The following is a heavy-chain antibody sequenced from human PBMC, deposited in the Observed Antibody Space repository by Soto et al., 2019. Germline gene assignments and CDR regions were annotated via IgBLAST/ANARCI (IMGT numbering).Heavy chain of an antibody. J-gene: IGHJ5*02. CDR3: ARYGGYSYGPRNWFDP. V-gene: IGHV4-59*01. CDR1: GGSISSYY. D-gene: IGHD5-18*01. Sequence: SETLSLTCTVSGGSISSYYWSWIRQPPGKGLEWIGCIYYSGSTNYNPSLKSRDTISVDTSKNQFSLKLSSVTDADTALYYCARYGGYSYGPRNWFDPWGQGTLVTVSS. CDR2: IYYSGST.